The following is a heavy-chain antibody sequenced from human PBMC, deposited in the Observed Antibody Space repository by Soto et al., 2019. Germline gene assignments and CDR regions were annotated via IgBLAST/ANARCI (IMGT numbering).Heavy chain of an antibody. CDR1: GGTFSSYT. CDR3: ARGIAVAGIRI. CDR2: IIPILGIA. J-gene: IGHJ4*02. V-gene: IGHV1-69*02. Sequence: QVQLVQSGAEVKKPGSSVKVSCKASGGTFSSYTISWVRQAPGQGREWMGRIIPILGIANYAQKFQGRVTITVDKSTSTAYMELSSLRSEDTAVYYCARGIAVAGIRIWGQGTLVTVSS. D-gene: IGHD6-19*01.